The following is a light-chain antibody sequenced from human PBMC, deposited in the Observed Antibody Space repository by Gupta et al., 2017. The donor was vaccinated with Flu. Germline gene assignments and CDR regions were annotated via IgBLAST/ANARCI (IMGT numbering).Light chain of an antibody. J-gene: IGKJ5*01. Sequence: RATLSCRASQSVSSSLAWYQQKPGQAPRLLIYDASNRATGIPARFSGSGSETDFTLTISSLEPEDFAVYYCQQRSNWPPLITFGQGTRLEIK. CDR3: QQRSNWPPLIT. CDR2: DAS. V-gene: IGKV3-11*01. CDR1: QSVSSS.